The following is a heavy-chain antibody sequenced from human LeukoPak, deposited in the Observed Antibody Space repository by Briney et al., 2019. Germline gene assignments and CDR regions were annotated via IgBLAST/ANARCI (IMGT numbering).Heavy chain of an antibody. CDR2: IYYSGST. V-gene: IGHV4-59*08. Sequence: PSETLSLTCTVSGGSISSYYWSWIRQPPGKGLEWIGYIYYSGSTNYNPSLKSRVTISVDTSKNQFSLKLSSVTAADTAVYYCATIAAGRVDPDYWGQGTLVTVSS. CDR1: GGSISSYY. CDR3: ATIAAGRVDPDY. D-gene: IGHD6-25*01. J-gene: IGHJ4*02.